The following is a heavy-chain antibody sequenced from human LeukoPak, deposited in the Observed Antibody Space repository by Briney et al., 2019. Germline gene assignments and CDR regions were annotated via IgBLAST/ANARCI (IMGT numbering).Heavy chain of an antibody. J-gene: IGHJ4*02. CDR2: INAGNGNT. CDR3: ARDPILGYCSSTSCYPPSYYFDY. CDR1: GYTFTSYA. D-gene: IGHD2-2*01. Sequence: ASVKVSCKASGYTFTSYAMHWVRQAPGQRLEWMGWINAGNGNTKYSQKFQGRVTITRDTSASTAYMELSSLRTEDTAVYYCARDPILGYCSSTSCYPPSYYFDYWGQGTLVTVSS. V-gene: IGHV1-3*01.